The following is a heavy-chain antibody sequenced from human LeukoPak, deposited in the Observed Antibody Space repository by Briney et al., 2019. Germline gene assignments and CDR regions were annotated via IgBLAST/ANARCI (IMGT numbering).Heavy chain of an antibody. CDR3: AARYGDFDAFDI. V-gene: IGHV4-59*01. CDR1: GGSISSYY. CDR2: IYYSGST. J-gene: IGHJ3*02. D-gene: IGHD4-17*01. Sequence: PSETLSLTCTVSGGSISSYYWSWIRQPPGKGLEWIGYIYYSGSTNYNPSLKSRVTISVDTSKNQFSLKLSSVTAADTAVYYCAARYGDFDAFDIWGQGTMVTVSS.